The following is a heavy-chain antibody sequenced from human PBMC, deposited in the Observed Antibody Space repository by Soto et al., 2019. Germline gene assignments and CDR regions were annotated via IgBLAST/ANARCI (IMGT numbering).Heavy chain of an antibody. Sequence: GGSLRLSCAASGFSLSTSAMTWVRQAPGKGLEWVSGITGSGHSTYYADSLEGRLTISRDNSKNTLYLQIHSLRAEDTATYFCAKIRGYTYGQYYFDYWGQGTLVTVSS. V-gene: IGHV3-23*01. CDR1: GFSLSTSA. CDR3: AKIRGYTYGQYYFDY. D-gene: IGHD5-18*01. J-gene: IGHJ4*02. CDR2: ITGSGHST.